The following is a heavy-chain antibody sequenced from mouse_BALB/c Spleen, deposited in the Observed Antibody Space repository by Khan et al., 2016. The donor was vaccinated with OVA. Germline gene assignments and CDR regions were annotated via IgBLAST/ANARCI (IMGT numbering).Heavy chain of an antibody. J-gene: IGHJ2*01. V-gene: IGHV14-3*02. CDR1: GFNIKDTY. CDR3: ATYSYGSSRYFDY. CDR2: IDPANGNT. Sequence: VQLQQSGAELVKPGASVKLSCTLAGFNIKDTYMHWVKQRPEQGLEWIGRIDPANGNTKYDPKFQGKATITADTSSNTAYLQLSSLTSEDTAVYYSATYSYGSSRYFDYWGQGTTLTVSS. D-gene: IGHD1-1*01.